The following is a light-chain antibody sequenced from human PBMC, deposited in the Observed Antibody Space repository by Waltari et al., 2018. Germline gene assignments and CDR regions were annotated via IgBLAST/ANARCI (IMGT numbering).Light chain of an antibody. CDR3: QQFYNSPYT. CDR1: QSVLYNKNY. Sequence: DIVMTQSPDSLAVSLGERATINCRSSQSVLYNKNYLAWYQQKPGQPPKLLIFWASTRESGVPDRVSCSGSGTDFTLTISSLQAEDVAVYYCQQFYNSPYTFGQGTRLEIK. V-gene: IGKV4-1*01. CDR2: WAS. J-gene: IGKJ2*01.